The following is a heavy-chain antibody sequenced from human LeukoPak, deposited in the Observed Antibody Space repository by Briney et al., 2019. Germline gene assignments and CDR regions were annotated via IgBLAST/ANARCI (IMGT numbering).Heavy chain of an antibody. D-gene: IGHD3-10*01. CDR3: ARYPGGYYYGMDV. Sequence: PGGSLRLSCAASGFTFSSYWMSWVRQAPGKGLEWVASIKQDGSEKYYVDSVKGRFTISRDNAKNSLYLQMNSLRAEDTAVYYCARYPGGYYYGMDVWGKGTTVTVSS. V-gene: IGHV3-7*03. CDR1: GFTFSSYW. CDR2: IKQDGSEK. J-gene: IGHJ6*04.